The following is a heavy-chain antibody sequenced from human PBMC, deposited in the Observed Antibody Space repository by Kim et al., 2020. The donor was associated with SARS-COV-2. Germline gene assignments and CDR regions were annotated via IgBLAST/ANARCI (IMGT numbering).Heavy chain of an antibody. CDR3: ARGYFDISTNYLSVALHAFYI. CDR1: GYLFSNYA. J-gene: IGHJ3*02. V-gene: IGHV1-3*01. CDR2: INPRDNNR. Sequence: ASVKVSCKASGYLFSNYAIQWMRQAPGQRLEWVGWINPRDNNRYVSANFHGRVTITADTSATTAYMELSSLTSEDTAVYYCARGYFDISTNYLSVALHAFYIWGQGTRVTVSS. D-gene: IGHD3-9*01.